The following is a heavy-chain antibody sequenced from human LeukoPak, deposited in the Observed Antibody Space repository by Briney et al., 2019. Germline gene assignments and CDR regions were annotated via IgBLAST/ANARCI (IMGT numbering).Heavy chain of an antibody. Sequence: GASVRLSCAASGFIFSGYWMHWVRQAPGKGLVWLSRLKNDGSITSYADSVKGRFTISRDNAKNTVYLQMNSLRVEDTAVYYCTKSAWFDPWGQGTLVTVSS. V-gene: IGHV3-74*01. CDR1: GFIFSGYW. CDR3: TKSAWFDP. J-gene: IGHJ5*02. CDR2: LKNDGSIT. D-gene: IGHD3-3*01.